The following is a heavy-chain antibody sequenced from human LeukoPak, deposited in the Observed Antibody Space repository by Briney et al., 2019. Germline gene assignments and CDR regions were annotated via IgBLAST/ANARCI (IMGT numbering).Heavy chain of an antibody. CDR3: ARGGVVISY. J-gene: IGHJ4*02. CDR2: INHSGST. Sequence: SETLSLTCAVYGGSFSGYYWSWIRQPPGKGLEWIGEINHSGSTNYNPSLKSRVTISVDTSKHQFSLKLSSVTAADTAVYYCARGGVVISYWGQGTLVTVSS. CDR1: GGSFSGYY. V-gene: IGHV4-34*01. D-gene: IGHD3-3*01.